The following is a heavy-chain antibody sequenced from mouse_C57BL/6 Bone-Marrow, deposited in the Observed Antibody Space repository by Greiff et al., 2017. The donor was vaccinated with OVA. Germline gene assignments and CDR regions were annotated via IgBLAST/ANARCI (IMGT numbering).Heavy chain of an antibody. Sequence: EVQLVESGGGLVQPGGSLKLSCAASGFTFSDYYMYWVRQTPEKRLEWVAYISNGGGSTYYPDTVKGRFTISRDNAKNTLYLQMSRLKSEDTAMDYCARHKLRPWYFDVWGTGTTVTVSS. CDR3: ARHKLRPWYFDV. V-gene: IGHV5-12*01. CDR1: GFTFSDYY. J-gene: IGHJ1*03. CDR2: ISNGGGST. D-gene: IGHD1-2*01.